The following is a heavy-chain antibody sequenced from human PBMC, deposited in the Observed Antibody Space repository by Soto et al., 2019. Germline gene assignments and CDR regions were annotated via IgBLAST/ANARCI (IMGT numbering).Heavy chain of an antibody. CDR2: IYHSGST. D-gene: IGHD3-10*01. CDR1: GCSSGGGGYS. V-gene: IGHV4-30-2*01. CDR3: ARDGVGSGSYLKT. J-gene: IGHJ5*02. Sequence: TLSATCGFSGCSSGGGGYSWSWIRQPPGKGLEWIGYIYHSGSTYYNPSLKSRVTISVDTSKNQFSLKLSSVTAADTAVYYCARDGVGSGSYLKTWGQGTLVTVSS.